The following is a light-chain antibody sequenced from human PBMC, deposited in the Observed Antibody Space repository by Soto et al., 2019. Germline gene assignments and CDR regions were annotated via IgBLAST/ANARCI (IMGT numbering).Light chain of an antibody. Sequence: IVLTQSPGTLSLSSGERATLSCGASQSVTSNYLAWYQQKPGQAPRLLIFGASIRVTGIPDRFIGSGSGTDFTLTISRLEPEDFAVYYCQHYVTSLTTLGQGTKVDIK. CDR3: QHYVTSLTT. CDR1: QSVTSNY. J-gene: IGKJ1*01. V-gene: IGKV3-20*01. CDR2: GAS.